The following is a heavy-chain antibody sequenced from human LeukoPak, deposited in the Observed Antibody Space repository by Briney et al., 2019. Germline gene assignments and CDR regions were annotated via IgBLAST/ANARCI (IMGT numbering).Heavy chain of an antibody. Sequence: SETLSLTCTVSGGSISSYYWSWIRQPPGKGLEWIGYLYYSGSTNYNPSLKSRVTISVDTSKNQFSLKLSSVTAADTAVYYCARGLQYYSYYYMDVWGKGTTVTVSS. J-gene: IGHJ6*03. CDR2: LYYSGST. V-gene: IGHV4-59*01. CDR3: ARGLQYYSYYYMDV. CDR1: GGSISSYY. D-gene: IGHD2-15*01.